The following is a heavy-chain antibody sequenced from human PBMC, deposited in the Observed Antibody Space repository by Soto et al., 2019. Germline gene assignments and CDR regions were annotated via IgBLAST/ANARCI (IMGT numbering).Heavy chain of an antibody. Sequence: QVQLVQSGGDVKTPGASVKVSCTTFRYTFTSHGIAWVRQAPGQGLEWMGWISTFNGKTDYAQKFQGRVTMTADTLTSTVHMELRSRRSDDTAVYYCARLLTEGATFREDAFDLWGQGTKGTFAS. CDR2: ISTFNGKT. V-gene: IGHV1-18*01. D-gene: IGHD1-26*01. CDR1: RYTFTSHG. J-gene: IGHJ3*01. CDR3: ARLLTEGATFREDAFDL.